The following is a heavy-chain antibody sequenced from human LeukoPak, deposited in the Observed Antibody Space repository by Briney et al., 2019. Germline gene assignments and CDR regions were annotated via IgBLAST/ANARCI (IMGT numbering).Heavy chain of an antibody. CDR3: ARDLGSGWQRNFDY. D-gene: IGHD6-19*01. CDR1: GYTVTSYG. J-gene: IGHJ4*02. V-gene: IGHV1-18*01. Sequence: ASVKVSCKASGYTVTSYGISWVRQAPGQGLEWMGWISTYNGNTNYAQKLQGRVTMTTDTSTSTASMELRSLRSDDTAVYYCARDLGSGWQRNFDYWGQGTLVTVSS. CDR2: ISTYNGNT.